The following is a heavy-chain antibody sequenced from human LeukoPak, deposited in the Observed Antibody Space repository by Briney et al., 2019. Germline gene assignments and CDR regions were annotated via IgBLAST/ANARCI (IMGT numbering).Heavy chain of an antibody. V-gene: IGHV1-18*01. CDR2: ISAYNGNT. D-gene: IGHD3-22*01. J-gene: IGHJ4*02. CDR3: ARTPYYYDSSGYYLGDY. CDR1: GYTFTSYG. Sequence: GASVKVSCKASGYTFTSYGISWVRQAPGQGLEWMGWISAYNGNTNYAQKLQGRVTMTTDTSTSTAYMELGSLRSDDTAVYYCARTPYYYDSSGYYLGDYWGQGTLVTVSS.